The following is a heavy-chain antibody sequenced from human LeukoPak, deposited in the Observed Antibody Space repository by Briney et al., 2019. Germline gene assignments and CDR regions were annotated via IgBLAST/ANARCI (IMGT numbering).Heavy chain of an antibody. CDR2: ISYDGSNK. V-gene: IGHV3-30*18. Sequence: GGSLRLSCAASGLTFSSYGMHWVRQAPGKGLEWVAVISYDGSNKYYADSVTGRFTISRDNSKSTLYLQMNSLRAEDTAVYYCAKELSTGSGGACGGACYWARPFDYWGQGILVTVSS. J-gene: IGHJ4*02. CDR3: AKELSTGSGGACGGACYWARPFDY. D-gene: IGHD2-21*02. CDR1: GLTFSSYG.